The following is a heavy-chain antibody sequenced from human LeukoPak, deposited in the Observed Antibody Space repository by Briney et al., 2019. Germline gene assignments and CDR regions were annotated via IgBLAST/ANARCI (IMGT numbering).Heavy chain of an antibody. CDR2: ISTDSLTI. CDR1: GFTFSSHA. D-gene: IGHD1-26*01. Sequence: GGSLRLSCAASGFTFSSHAMNWVRQAPGKGLEWISSISTDSLTIKYADFVSGQFTISRDNAEHLLFLQMNSLRAEDTAVYYCARKAQTGSHSGPFDIWGQGTLVAVSS. J-gene: IGHJ3*02. CDR3: ARKAQTGSHSGPFDI. V-gene: IGHV3-48*04.